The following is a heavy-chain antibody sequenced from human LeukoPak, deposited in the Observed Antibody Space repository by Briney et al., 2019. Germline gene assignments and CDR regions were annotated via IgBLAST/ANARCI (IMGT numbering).Heavy chain of an antibody. Sequence: SQTLSLTCTVSGGSISSGSYYWSWIRQPAGKGLEWIGRIYTSGSTNYNPSLKSRVSISVDTSKNQFSLKPNSVTAADTAVYYCARVTSGGYLDSWGQGTLVTVSS. D-gene: IGHD3-22*01. V-gene: IGHV4-61*02. CDR3: ARVTSGGYLDS. CDR2: IYTSGST. J-gene: IGHJ4*02. CDR1: GGSISSGSYY.